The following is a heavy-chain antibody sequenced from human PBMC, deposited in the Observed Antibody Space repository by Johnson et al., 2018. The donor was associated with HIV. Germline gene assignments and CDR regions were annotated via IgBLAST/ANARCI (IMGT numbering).Heavy chain of an antibody. CDR2: IKSKTDGGTT. CDR1: GFTFSNAW. Sequence: VQLVESGGGLVQPGGSLRLSCAASGFTFSNAWMSWVRQAQGKGLEWVGRIKSKTDGGTTDYAAPVKGRFTISRDDSKNTLYLQMNSLKTEDTAVYYCTTGSCIDGVCYAFDVWGQGTMVTVSS. J-gene: IGHJ3*01. D-gene: IGHD2-8*01. CDR3: TTGSCIDGVCYAFDV. V-gene: IGHV3-15*01.